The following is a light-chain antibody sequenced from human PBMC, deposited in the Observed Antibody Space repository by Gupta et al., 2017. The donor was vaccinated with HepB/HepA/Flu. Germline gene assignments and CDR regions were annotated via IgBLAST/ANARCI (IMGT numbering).Light chain of an antibody. CDR1: HTIQHTY. CDR2: AAS. Sequence: TALTQSACTLSSPPGEIATLSCSASHTIQHTYLAWYQQKPGQPPMFLIFAASIRASGIPDRFSGSGSGTEFTLTISRVEAEDVAVYYCQQDGRTPLTFGGGTKLEIK. V-gene: IGKV3-20*01. CDR3: QQDGRTPLT. J-gene: IGKJ4*01.